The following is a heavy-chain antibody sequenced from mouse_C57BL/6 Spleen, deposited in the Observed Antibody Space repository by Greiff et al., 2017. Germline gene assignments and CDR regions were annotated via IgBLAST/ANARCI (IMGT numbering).Heavy chain of an antibody. V-gene: IGHV5-9-1*02. CDR2: ISSGGDYI. D-gene: IGHD2-1*01. J-gene: IGHJ4*01. CDR1: GFTFSSYA. CDR3: TRDGYYGNYDYYAMDY. Sequence: EVKVVESGAGLVKPGGSLKLSCAASGFTFSSYAMSWVRQTPEKRLEWVAYISSGGDYIYYADTVKGRFTISRDNARNTLYLQMSSLKSEDTAMYYCTRDGYYGNYDYYAMDYWGQGTSVTVSS.